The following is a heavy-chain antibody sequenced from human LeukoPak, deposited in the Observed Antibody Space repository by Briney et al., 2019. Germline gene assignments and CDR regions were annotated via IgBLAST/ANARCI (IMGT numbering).Heavy chain of an antibody. CDR3: AHRRGGYELFDC. CDR2: IYWDDDK. J-gene: IGHJ4*02. D-gene: IGHD5-12*01. Sequence: SGPTLVKPTQTLTLTRTFSGFSLSTSGVGVGWIRQPPGKALEWLALIYWDDDKRYSPSLKSRLTITKDTSNNQVVLTMTNMDPVDTATYYCAHRRGGYELFDCWGQGTLVTVSS. V-gene: IGHV2-5*02. CDR1: GFSLSTSGVG.